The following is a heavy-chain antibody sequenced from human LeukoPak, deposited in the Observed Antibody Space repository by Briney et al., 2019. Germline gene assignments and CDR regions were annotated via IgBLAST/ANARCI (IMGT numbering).Heavy chain of an antibody. CDR3: ARVRSKFMVWGGDYDY. CDR2: IDPNSGDT. J-gene: IGHJ4*02. Sequence: ASVKVSCKASGGTFSSYAISWVRQAPGQGLEWMGWIDPNSGDTNYAQRFQGRVTMTRDTSISTAYMELSNLKSDDTAVYYCARVRSKFMVWGGDYDYWGQGTLVTVSS. V-gene: IGHV1-2*02. D-gene: IGHD3-10*01. CDR1: GGTFSSYA.